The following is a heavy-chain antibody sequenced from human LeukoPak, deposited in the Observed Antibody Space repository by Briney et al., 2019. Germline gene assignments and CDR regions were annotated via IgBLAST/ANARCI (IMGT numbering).Heavy chain of an antibody. J-gene: IGHJ4*02. CDR2: IVVGSGNT. D-gene: IGHD2-15*01. Sequence: SVKVSCKASGFTFTSSAMQWVRQARGQRLEWIGWIVVGSGNTNYAQKFQERVTITRDMSTSTAYMELSSLRSEDTAVYYCAAGWVGNGGSCYYYFDYWGQGTLVTVSS. CDR1: GFTFTSSA. V-gene: IGHV1-58*02. CDR3: AAGWVGNGGSCYYYFDY.